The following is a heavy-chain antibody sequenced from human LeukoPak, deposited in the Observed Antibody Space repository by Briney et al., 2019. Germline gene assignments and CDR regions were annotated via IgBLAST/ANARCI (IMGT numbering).Heavy chain of an antibody. CDR3: ARVEYCSGGSCTGVYWFDP. Sequence: SETLSLTCTVSVGALSSGGYYCSWVRQHPGKGLEWIGYIYYRGSTYYNPSLKSQVTIPVDTPKNQFSLKLSSVTAADTAVYYCARVEYCSGGSCTGVYWFDPWGQGTLVTVSS. CDR1: VGALSSGGYY. D-gene: IGHD2-15*01. J-gene: IGHJ5*02. V-gene: IGHV4-31*01. CDR2: IYYRGST.